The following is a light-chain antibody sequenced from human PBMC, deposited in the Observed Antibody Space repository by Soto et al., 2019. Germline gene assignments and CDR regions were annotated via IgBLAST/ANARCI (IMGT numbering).Light chain of an antibody. J-gene: IGKJ1*01. CDR3: MQATEFPRT. CDR2: KVS. V-gene: IGKV2-24*01. CDR1: QSLLHSDGTTY. Sequence: DVVMTQTPLSSPVTLGQPASISCRSSQSLLHSDGTTYLSWLHQRPGQPPRIIIYKVSNRLSGVPDRFSGSGAGTDFTLKISRVEAEDFGVYYCMQATEFPRTFGQGTKVELK.